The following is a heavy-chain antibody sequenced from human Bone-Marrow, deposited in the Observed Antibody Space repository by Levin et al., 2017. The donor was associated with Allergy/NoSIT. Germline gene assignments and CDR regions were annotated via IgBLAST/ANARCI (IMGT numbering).Heavy chain of an antibody. V-gene: IGHV3-21*01. CDR2: IDPSSRFI. CDR1: GFDFSIYP. D-gene: IGHD2-2*01. J-gene: IGHJ4*02. CDR3: VGEGPIDVVVAPAAQSFDA. Sequence: KAGGSLRLSFATSGFDFSIYPMNWVRQAPGKGLEWVAAIDPSSRFIYYGDSVRGRFAISRNNAGNSLFLQLNSVRADDTDIYYCVGEGPIDVVVAPAAQSFDAWGQGTLVTVSS.